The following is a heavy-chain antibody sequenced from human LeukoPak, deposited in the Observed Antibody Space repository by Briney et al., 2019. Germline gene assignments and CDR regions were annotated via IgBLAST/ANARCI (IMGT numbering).Heavy chain of an antibody. CDR1: GGSISSSSYY. CDR2: IYYSGST. V-gene: IGHV4-39*01. J-gene: IGHJ4*02. CDR3: ARHAGYSSSWYREFDY. Sequence: SETLSLTCTVSGGSISSSSYYWGWIRQPPGKGLEWIGSIYYSGSTYYNPSLKSRVTISVDTPKNQFSLKLSSVTAADTAVYYCARHAGYSSSWYREFDYWGQGTLVTVSS. D-gene: IGHD6-13*01.